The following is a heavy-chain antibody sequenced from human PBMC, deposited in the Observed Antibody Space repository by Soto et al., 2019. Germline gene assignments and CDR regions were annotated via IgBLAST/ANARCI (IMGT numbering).Heavy chain of an antibody. D-gene: IGHD5-12*01. V-gene: IGHV3-48*02. Sequence: GGSLRLSCTASGFTFSAHGMIWARQAPGKGLEWISYVDPRGNNVHYAASVKGRYTISRDNAGNSLYLQMNSLRDDDTAVYYCARVRGPTVATMYFDYWGLGTLVTVSS. CDR3: ARVRGPTVATMYFDY. CDR1: GFTFSAHG. J-gene: IGHJ4*02. CDR2: VDPRGNNV.